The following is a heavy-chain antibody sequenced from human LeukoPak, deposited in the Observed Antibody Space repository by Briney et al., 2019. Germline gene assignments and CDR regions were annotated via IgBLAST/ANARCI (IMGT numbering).Heavy chain of an antibody. Sequence: ASVKVSCKASGYTFTSYGISWVRQAPGQGLEWMGWISAYNGNTNYAQKLQGRVTMTTDTSTSTAYMELRSLRSDDTAVYYCARVVYYYDSSGYSYYMDVWGKGTTVTVSS. D-gene: IGHD3-22*01. CDR3: ARVVYYYDSSGYSYYMDV. CDR2: ISAYNGNT. J-gene: IGHJ6*03. V-gene: IGHV1-18*01. CDR1: GYTFTSYG.